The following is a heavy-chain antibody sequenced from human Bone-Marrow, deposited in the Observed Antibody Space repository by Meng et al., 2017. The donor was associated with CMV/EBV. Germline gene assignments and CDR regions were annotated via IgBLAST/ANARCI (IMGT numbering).Heavy chain of an antibody. J-gene: IGHJ5*02. CDR1: GGSISSSRYY. Sequence: SETLSLTCTVSGGSISSSRYYWGWIRQPPGKGLEWIGSIYYSGTTYYNPSLKSRVTSRVTISLDTSNNQFSLRLTSVTAADTAVYYCARVIVLIPAAIPSDNWFDPWGQETLVTVSS. CDR2: IYYSGTT. D-gene: IGHD2-2*01. CDR3: ARVIVLIPAAIPSDNWFDP. V-gene: IGHV4-39*07.